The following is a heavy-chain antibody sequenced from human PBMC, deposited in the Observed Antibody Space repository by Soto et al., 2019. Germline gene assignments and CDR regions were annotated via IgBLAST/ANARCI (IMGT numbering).Heavy chain of an antibody. J-gene: IGHJ6*03. CDR2: ISGSGGST. V-gene: IGHV3-23*01. Sequence: GESLKISCAASGFTFSSYAMSWVRQAPGKGLEWVSAISGSGGSTYYADSVKGRFTISRDNSKNTLYLQMNSLRAEDTAVYYCANILSRMDVWGKGTTVTVSS. CDR1: GFTFSSYA. CDR3: ANILSRMDV.